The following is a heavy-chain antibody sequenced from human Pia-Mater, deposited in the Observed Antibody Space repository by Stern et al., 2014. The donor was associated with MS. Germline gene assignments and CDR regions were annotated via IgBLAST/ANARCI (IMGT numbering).Heavy chain of an antibody. Sequence: QVQLVKSGAEVKKPGASVKVSCKTSGYTITSNYLHWVRQAPGQGFEWMGMINPGLGSTTYAQNFQGRVSMTSDTSTSTVYMELSSLRSEDTAIYYCARQYCDSTTCSFYFYYWGQGTLVTVSA. CDR1: GYTITSNY. V-gene: IGHV1-46*01. D-gene: IGHD2/OR15-2a*01. CDR3: ARQYCDSTTCSFYFYY. J-gene: IGHJ4*02. CDR2: INPGLGST.